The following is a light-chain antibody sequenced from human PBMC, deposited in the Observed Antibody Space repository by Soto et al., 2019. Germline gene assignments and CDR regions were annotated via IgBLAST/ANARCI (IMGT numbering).Light chain of an antibody. Sequence: EIVLTQSPGALSLSPGERATLSCWASESVSDFLAWYQQKPGLAPRLLIHGATKRTSGTPDSFSGSGSGTAFTLAISRLEPEDFAIYYCQQYVTSPAITFGQGTRLEIK. V-gene: IGKV3-20*01. CDR1: ESVSDF. CDR3: QQYVTSPAIT. CDR2: GAT. J-gene: IGKJ5*01.